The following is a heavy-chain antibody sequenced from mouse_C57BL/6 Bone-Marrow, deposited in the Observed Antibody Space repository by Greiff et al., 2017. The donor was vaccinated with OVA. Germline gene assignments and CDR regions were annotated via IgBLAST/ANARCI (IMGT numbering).Heavy chain of an antibody. Sequence: EVQLVESGGGLVKPGGSLKLSCAASGFTFSDYGMHWVRQAPEKGLEWVAYISSGSSTIYYADTVKGRFTISRDNAKNTLFLQMTSLRSEDTAMYYCAREGSNWDWYFDVWGTGTTVTVSS. D-gene: IGHD4-1*01. CDR2: ISSGSSTI. CDR3: AREGSNWDWYFDV. J-gene: IGHJ1*03. V-gene: IGHV5-17*01. CDR1: GFTFSDYG.